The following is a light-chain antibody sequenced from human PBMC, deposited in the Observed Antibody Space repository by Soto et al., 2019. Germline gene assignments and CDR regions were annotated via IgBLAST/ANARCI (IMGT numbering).Light chain of an antibody. CDR1: SSNIGAGYD. V-gene: IGLV1-40*01. J-gene: IGLJ1*01. CDR3: QSYDSSLSGFV. Sequence: QAVVTQPPSVSGAPGQRVTISCTGSSSNIGAGYDVHWYQQLPGTAPKLLVYTNSNRPSGVPDRFSGSKSGTSASLAITGLQAEDEADYYCQSYDSSLSGFVFGTGTKLT. CDR2: TNS.